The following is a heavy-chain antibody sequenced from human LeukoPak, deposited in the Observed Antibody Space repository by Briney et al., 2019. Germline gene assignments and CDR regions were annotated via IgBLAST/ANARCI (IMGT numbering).Heavy chain of an antibody. CDR2: IIPIFGTA. V-gene: IGHV1-69*13. Sequence: GASVKVSCKASGYTFTSYGISWVRQAPGQGLEWMGGIIPIFGTANYAQKFQGRVTITADESTSTAYMELSSLRSEDTAVYYCARARILTYYYDSSGYQGAFDIWGQGTMVTVSS. CDR3: ARARILTYYYDSSGYQGAFDI. CDR1: GYTFTSYG. J-gene: IGHJ3*02. D-gene: IGHD3-22*01.